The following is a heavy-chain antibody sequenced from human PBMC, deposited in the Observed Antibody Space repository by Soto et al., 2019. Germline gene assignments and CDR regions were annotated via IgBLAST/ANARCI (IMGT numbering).Heavy chain of an antibody. CDR3: ARHRRRSGYYFYYFDY. CDR2: IYYSGST. CDR1: GGSISSSSYY. J-gene: IGHJ4*02. Sequence: SETLSLTCTVSGGSISSSSYYWGWIRQPPGKGLEWIGSIYYSGSTYYNPSLKSRVTISVDTSKNQFSLKLSSVTAADTAVYYCARHRRRSGYYFYYFDYWGQGTLVTVSS. V-gene: IGHV4-39*01. D-gene: IGHD3-3*01.